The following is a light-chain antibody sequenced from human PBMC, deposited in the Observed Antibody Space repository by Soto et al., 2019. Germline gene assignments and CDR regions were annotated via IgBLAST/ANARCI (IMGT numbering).Light chain of an antibody. CDR3: SSFAGTNSFV. CDR2: EVT. CDR1: PNDIGAYDY. V-gene: IGLV2-8*01. J-gene: IGLJ1*01. Sequence: QSALTQPTSVSGSPGQSIAISCTGNPNDIGAYDYVSWYQQRPGKAPKLIIYEVTRRPSGVPDRIFASKSDTTASLTVSGLQAEDEADYYCSSFAGTNSFVFGTGTKVTVL.